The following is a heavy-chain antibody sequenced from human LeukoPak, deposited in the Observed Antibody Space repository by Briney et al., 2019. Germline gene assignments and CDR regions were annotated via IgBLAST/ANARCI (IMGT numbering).Heavy chain of an antibody. CDR3: ARVGSITSGYYYLDF. Sequence: PSETLSLTCTVSDDSISSHYWSWIRQPPGKGLEWIGYIYYSWSTKYNPSLKSRVTISVDTSKHQFSLKLSSVTAADTAVYYCARVGSITSGYYYLDFWGQGTLVTVS. J-gene: IGHJ4*02. V-gene: IGHV4-59*11. CDR2: IYYSWST. CDR1: DDSISSHY. D-gene: IGHD3-22*01.